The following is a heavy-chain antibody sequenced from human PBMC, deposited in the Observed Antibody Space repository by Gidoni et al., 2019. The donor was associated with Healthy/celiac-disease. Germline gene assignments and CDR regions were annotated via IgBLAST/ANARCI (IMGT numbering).Heavy chain of an antibody. Sequence: QVQLQESGPGLVKPSQTLSLTCTVPGGPISTGGYYWSWTRQHPGKGLEWLGYIYSSGGTYYNPSLKSRVTRSVDASKNQFSLKLSSVTAADTAVYYCARVGSSWENWFDPWGQGTLVTVSS. CDR3: ARVGSSWENWFDP. V-gene: IGHV4-31*03. J-gene: IGHJ5*02. D-gene: IGHD6-13*01. CDR2: IYSSGGT. CDR1: GGPISTGGYY.